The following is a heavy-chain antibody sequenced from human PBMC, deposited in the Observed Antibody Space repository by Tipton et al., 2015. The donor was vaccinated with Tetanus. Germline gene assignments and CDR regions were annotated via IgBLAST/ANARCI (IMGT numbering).Heavy chain of an antibody. V-gene: IGHV4-39*01. Sequence: TLSLTCTVSGSSITSTTHYWGWIRRAPGKGLEWIGIIYYSGSTYYNASLRSRVTISVDTSKNQFSLQLRSVTAADTAVYYCARQDTLNYYYVGYFHDWGQGTLVTVSS. J-gene: IGHJ1*01. CDR1: GSSITSTTHY. CDR2: IYYSGST. D-gene: IGHD3-22*01. CDR3: ARQDTLNYYYVGYFHD.